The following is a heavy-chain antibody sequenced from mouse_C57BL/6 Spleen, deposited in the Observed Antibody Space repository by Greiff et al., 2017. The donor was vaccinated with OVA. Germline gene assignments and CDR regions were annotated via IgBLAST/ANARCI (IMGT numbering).Heavy chain of an antibody. V-gene: IGHV1-52*01. CDR2: IDPSDSET. Sequence: QVQLQQPGAELVRPGSSVKLSCKASGHTFTSYWMHWVKQRPIQGLEWIGNIDPSDSETHYNQKFKDKATLTVDKSSSTAYMQLSSLTSEDSAVYYCAREETGTHWYFDVWGTGTTVTVSS. J-gene: IGHJ1*03. CDR1: GHTFTSYW. CDR3: AREETGTHWYFDV. D-gene: IGHD4-1*01.